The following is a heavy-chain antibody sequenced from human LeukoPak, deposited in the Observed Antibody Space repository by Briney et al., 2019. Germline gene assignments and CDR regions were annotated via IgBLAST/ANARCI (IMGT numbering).Heavy chain of an antibody. J-gene: IGHJ4*02. Sequence: GGSLRLSCAASGFTFSSYAMSWVRQAPGKGLEWVSVFSGMGGSTYYADSVRGRFTISRDNSKNTLYLQMNSLRAEDTAVYYCAKGLYSSRSSNFDSWGQGTLVTVSS. CDR1: GFTFSSYA. V-gene: IGHV3-23*01. CDR3: AKGLYSSRSSNFDS. CDR2: FSGMGGST. D-gene: IGHD6-19*01.